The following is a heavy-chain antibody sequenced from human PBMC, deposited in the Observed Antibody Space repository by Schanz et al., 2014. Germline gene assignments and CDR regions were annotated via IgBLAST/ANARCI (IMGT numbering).Heavy chain of an antibody. J-gene: IGHJ4*02. D-gene: IGHD5-18*01. CDR1: GFTFNNYG. CDR2: IWHDGSGK. Sequence: VQLVESGGGLVQPGGSLRLSCAASGFTFNNYGMHWVRQAPGKGLGWVAVIWHDGSGKYYAESVKGRFTISRDNAKNTFYLHMNSLRNEDTAVYFCAKDRGDGYSNGIFQYWGLGTLVTVSS. V-gene: IGHV3-30*02. CDR3: AKDRGDGYSNGIFQY.